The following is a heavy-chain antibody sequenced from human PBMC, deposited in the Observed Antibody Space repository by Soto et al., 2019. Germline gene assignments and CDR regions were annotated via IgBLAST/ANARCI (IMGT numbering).Heavy chain of an antibody. Sequence: EVQLVESGGGLVKPGGSLSLSCAASGFTFSSYSMNWVRQAPGKGLEWVSSISSSSSYIYYADSVKGRFTISRDNAKNSLYLQMNSLRAEDTAVYYCARARRFLEWLRDFDYWGQGTLVTVSS. CDR1: GFTFSSYS. CDR2: ISSSSSYI. J-gene: IGHJ4*02. CDR3: ARARRFLEWLRDFDY. D-gene: IGHD3-3*01. V-gene: IGHV3-21*01.